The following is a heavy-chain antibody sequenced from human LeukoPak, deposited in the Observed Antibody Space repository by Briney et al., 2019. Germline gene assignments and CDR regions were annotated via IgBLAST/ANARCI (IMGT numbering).Heavy chain of an antibody. D-gene: IGHD1-26*01. CDR1: GGSFSGYY. V-gene: IGHV4-34*01. Sequence: PSETLSLTCAVYGGSFSGYYWSWIRQPPGKGLEWIVEINHSGSTNYNPSLKSRVAISVNTSKNQFSLKLSSVTAADTAVYYCARGDGGSYYFDYWGQGTLVTVSS. CDR2: INHSGST. J-gene: IGHJ4*02. CDR3: ARGDGGSYYFDY.